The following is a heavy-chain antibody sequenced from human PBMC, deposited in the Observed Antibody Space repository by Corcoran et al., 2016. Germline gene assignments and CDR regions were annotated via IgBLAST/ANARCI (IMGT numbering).Heavy chain of an antibody. Sequence: EVQLVPSGAEVKKPGESLKISCKGSGYSFTSYWIGWVRQMPVKGLEWMGIIYPGDSDTRYSPSFQGQVTISADKSISTAYLQWSSLKASDTAMYYCARPTSCSTTTCYFDDWGQGTLVTVSS. J-gene: IGHJ4*02. CDR2: IYPGDSDT. V-gene: IGHV5-51*01. CDR1: GYSFTSYW. CDR3: ARPTSCSTTTCYFDD. D-gene: IGHD2-2*01.